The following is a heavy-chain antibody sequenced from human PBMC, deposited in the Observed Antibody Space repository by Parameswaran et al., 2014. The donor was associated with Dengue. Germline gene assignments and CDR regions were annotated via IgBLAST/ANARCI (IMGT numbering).Heavy chain of an antibody. D-gene: IGHD3-22*01. CDR2: ISRGGSTT. Sequence: VRQAPGKGLEWISYISRGGSTTYYADSVKGRFTISRDNAKNSLYLQMNSLRAEDTAVYYCAVEKEGVNTVWGQGTLVTVSS. J-gene: IGHJ4*02. CDR3: AVEKEGVNTV. V-gene: IGHV3-11*01.